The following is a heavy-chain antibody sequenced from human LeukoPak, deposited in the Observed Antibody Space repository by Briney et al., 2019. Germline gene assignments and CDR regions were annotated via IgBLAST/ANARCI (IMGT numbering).Heavy chain of an antibody. CDR1: GYTFSTYY. CDR2: TNPHGGST. Sequence: ASVKVSCKTSGYTFSTYYVHWVRLAPGQGLDWMGITNPHGGSTSYPQKFQGRVTMTSDTSTGTVYMDLNSLTSEDTAVYYCAGGGQLGRFDYWGQGTLVTVSS. J-gene: IGHJ4*02. CDR3: AGGGQLGRFDY. D-gene: IGHD3-16*01. V-gene: IGHV1-46*01.